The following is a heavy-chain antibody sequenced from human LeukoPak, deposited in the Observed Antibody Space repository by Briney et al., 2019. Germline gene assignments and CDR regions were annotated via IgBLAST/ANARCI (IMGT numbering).Heavy chain of an antibody. Sequence: QPGGSLRLSCAASGFTFSSYGMHWVRQAPGKGLEWVSAISGSGGSTYYADSVKGRFTISRDNSKNTLYLQMNSLRAEDTAVYYCAKSGPGGPRIRYYGMDVWGQGTTVTVSS. CDR1: GFTFSSYG. CDR2: ISGSGGST. V-gene: IGHV3-23*01. J-gene: IGHJ6*02. D-gene: IGHD1-14*01. CDR3: AKSGPGGPRIRYYGMDV.